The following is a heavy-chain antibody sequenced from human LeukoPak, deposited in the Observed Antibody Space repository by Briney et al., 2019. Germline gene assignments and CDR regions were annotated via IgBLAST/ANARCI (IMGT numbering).Heavy chain of an antibody. D-gene: IGHD2-15*01. CDR2: MNPNSGNT. CDR1: GYTFTSYD. V-gene: IGHV1-8*01. J-gene: IGHJ6*03. CDR3: ARGSKTPEYCSGGCCYYYYYYMDV. Sequence: ASVKVSCKASGYTFTSYDINWVRQATGQRLEWMGWMNPNSGNTGYAQKFQGRVTMTRNTSISTAYMELSSLRSEDTAVYYCARGSKTPEYCSGGCCYYYYYYMDVWGKRTTVTVSS.